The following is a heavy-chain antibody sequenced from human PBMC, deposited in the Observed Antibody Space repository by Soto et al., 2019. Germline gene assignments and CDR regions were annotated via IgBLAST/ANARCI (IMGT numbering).Heavy chain of an antibody. Sequence: GASVKVSCKASGGTFSSYAISWVRQAPGQGLEWMGGIIPIFGTANYAQKFQGRVTITADESTSTAYMEMNSLTTEDTALYYCTTDPATTATNPYFAIDVWGQGTMVTVSS. CDR3: TTDPATTATNPYFAIDV. CDR2: IIPIFGTA. CDR1: GGTFSSYA. V-gene: IGHV1-69*13. J-gene: IGHJ6*02. D-gene: IGHD4-17*01.